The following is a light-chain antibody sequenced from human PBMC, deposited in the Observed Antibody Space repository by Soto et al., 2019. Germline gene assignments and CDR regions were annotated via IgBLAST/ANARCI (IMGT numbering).Light chain of an antibody. V-gene: IGKV3-15*01. Sequence: EIVMTQSPATLSVSPGERATLSCRASQSVGSNLAWYQQKPGQAPRVLIYGASTRATGIPARFSGSGSGAEFTLTISSLQSEDFALYYCQQYNHWPLTFGGGTKVDI. CDR2: GAS. J-gene: IGKJ4*01. CDR3: QQYNHWPLT. CDR1: QSVGSN.